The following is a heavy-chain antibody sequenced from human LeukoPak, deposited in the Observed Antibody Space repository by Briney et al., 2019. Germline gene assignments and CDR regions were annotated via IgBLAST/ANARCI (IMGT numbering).Heavy chain of an antibody. CDR3: ARALVIDY. CDR1: GFNFRNYA. V-gene: IGHV3-23*01. D-gene: IGHD4-23*01. Sequence: GRSPRLSCAASGFNFRNYAMNWVRQAPGKGLEWVSAISGSGGNTYYADSVKERFTIHRDNVKKSLYRQMNSLRAEDPAVYYCARALVIDYWGQGTLVTVSS. CDR2: ISGSGGNT. J-gene: IGHJ4*02.